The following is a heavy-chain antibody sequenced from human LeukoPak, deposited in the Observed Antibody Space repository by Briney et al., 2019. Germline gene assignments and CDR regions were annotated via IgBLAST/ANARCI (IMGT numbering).Heavy chain of an antibody. D-gene: IGHD6-6*01. CDR2: IYTSGST. J-gene: IGHJ3*02. CDR3: ARDTIAARDAFDI. CDR1: GGSISSGSYY. Sequence: PSQTLSLTCTVSGGSISSGSYYWSWIRQPAGKGLEWIGRIYTSGSTNYNPSLKSRVTISVDTSKNQFSLKLSSVTAADTAVYYCARDTIAARDAFDIWGQGTMVTVSS. V-gene: IGHV4-61*02.